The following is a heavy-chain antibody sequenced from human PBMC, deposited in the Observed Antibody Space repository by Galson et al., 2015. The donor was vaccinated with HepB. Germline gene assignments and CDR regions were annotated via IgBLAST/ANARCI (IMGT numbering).Heavy chain of an antibody. V-gene: IGHV3-21*01. J-gene: IGHJ4*02. Sequence: SLRLSCAASGITFSSYSMNWVRQAPGKGLEWVSSISSSSSYIYYADSVKGRFTISRDNAKNSLYLQMNGLRAEDTAVYYCARRGMHYYDSSGYSCWGQRTLVTVSS. CDR3: ARRGMHYYDSSGYSC. D-gene: IGHD3-22*01. CDR2: ISSSSSYI. CDR1: GITFSSYS.